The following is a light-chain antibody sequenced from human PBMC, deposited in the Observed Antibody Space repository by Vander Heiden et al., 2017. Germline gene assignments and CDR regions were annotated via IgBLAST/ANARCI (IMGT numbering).Light chain of an antibody. CDR1: QGIRSY. Sequence: DIQLTQSPSFLSASVGDRVTITCRASQGIRSYLAWKQQKPGKAPKLVNYAASTLQRGVASRFSGSGSGTEFTLTISSLQPEDFATYYCQRLNSYPRTFGQGTKVEIK. CDR2: AAS. CDR3: QRLNSYPRT. V-gene: IGKV1-9*01. J-gene: IGKJ1*01.